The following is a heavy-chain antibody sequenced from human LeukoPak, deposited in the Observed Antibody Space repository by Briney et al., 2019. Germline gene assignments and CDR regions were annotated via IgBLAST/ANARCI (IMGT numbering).Heavy chain of an antibody. V-gene: IGHV3-48*02. Sequence: PGGSLRLSCAASGFTFSSYSMTWVRQAPGKGLEWVSYISSSSSTIYYADSVKGRFTISRDNAKNLLHLQLNTLRDDDTAVYYCARDGPQRYSGYFDYWGQGILVTVS. CDR2: ISSSSSTI. J-gene: IGHJ4*02. D-gene: IGHD5-12*01. CDR1: GFTFSSYS. CDR3: ARDGPQRYSGYFDY.